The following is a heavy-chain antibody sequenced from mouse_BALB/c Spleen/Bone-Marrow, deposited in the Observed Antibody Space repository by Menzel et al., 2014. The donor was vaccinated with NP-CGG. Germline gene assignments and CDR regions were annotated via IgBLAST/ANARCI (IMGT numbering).Heavy chain of an antibody. V-gene: IGHV1-74*01. Sequence: QVQLKESGAELVRPGASVKLSCKASGYSFTSYWMNWVKQRPGQGLEWIGMIHPSGSETRLNQNFKVKATLTVDKSSSTAYMQLSSPTSEDSAVYYCARSRGEGYWGQGTLVTVSA. CDR1: GYSFTSYW. J-gene: IGHJ3*01. CDR2: IHPSGSET. CDR3: ARSRGEGY.